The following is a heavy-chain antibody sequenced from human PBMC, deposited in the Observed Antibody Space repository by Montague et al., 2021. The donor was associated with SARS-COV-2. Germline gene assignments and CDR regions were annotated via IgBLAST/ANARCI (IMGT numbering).Heavy chain of an antibody. CDR1: GFTFSNYA. Sequence: SLRLSCAASGFTFSNYAMYWVRQAPGKGLEWVAVISYDGSNKYYADSVKGRFTISRDNSKSTLYLQMNSLRAEDTAVYYCARPRSGSYRDYFDYWGQGTLVTVSS. J-gene: IGHJ4*02. V-gene: IGHV3-30*04. D-gene: IGHD1-26*01. CDR3: ARPRSGSYRDYFDY. CDR2: ISYDGSNK.